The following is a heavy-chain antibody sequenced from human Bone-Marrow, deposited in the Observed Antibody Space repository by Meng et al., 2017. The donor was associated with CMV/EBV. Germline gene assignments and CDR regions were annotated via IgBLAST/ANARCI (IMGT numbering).Heavy chain of an antibody. CDR3: ARDGGYSRSVYGLYYYYGMDV. CDR2: IYYSGST. J-gene: IGHJ6*02. Sequence: SETLSLTCTVSGASISSSSYYWGWIRQPPGKGLEWIGSIYYSGSTYYNPSLKSRVTISVDTSKNQFSLKLSSVTAADTAVYYCARDGGYSRSVYGLYYYYGMDVWGQGTTVTVSS. CDR1: GASISSSSYY. D-gene: IGHD3-22*01. V-gene: IGHV4-39*07.